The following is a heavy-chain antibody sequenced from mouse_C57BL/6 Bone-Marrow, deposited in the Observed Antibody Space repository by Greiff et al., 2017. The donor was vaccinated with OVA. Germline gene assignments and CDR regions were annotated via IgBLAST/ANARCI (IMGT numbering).Heavy chain of an antibody. V-gene: IGHV1-53*01. CDR1: GYTFTSYC. J-gene: IGHJ1*03. CDR2: INPSHGGT. D-gene: IGHD1-2*01. CDR3: ARRLYLYFYV. Sequence: QVQLQQPGTELVQPGDSVKLSCKASGYTFTSYCMPWVKQRPGQGLEWIGNINPSHGGTNYNEKFKSQATLPVDNSSSTAYMQLSSLTSEDSAVYYCARRLYLYFYVWGTGATVTVAS.